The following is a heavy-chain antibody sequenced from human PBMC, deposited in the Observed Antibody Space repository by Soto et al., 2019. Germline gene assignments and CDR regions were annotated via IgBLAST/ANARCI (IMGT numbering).Heavy chain of an antibody. CDR2: ISSSSSYI. D-gene: IGHD3-9*01. J-gene: IGHJ5*02. CDR1: GFTFSSYS. CDR3: ARGGPVRYFDWLVPDNWFDP. V-gene: IGHV3-21*01. Sequence: GGSLRLSCAASGFTFSSYSMNWVRQAPGKGLEWVSSISSSSSYIYYADSVKGRFTISRDNAKNSLYLQMNSLRAEDTAVYYCARGGPVRYFDWLVPDNWFDPWGQGTLVTVSS.